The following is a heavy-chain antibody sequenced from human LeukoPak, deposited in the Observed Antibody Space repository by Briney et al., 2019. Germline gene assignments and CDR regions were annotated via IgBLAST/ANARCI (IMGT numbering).Heavy chain of an antibody. Sequence: GASVKVSCKASGYTFTSYGISWVRQAPGQGLEWMGWISAYNGNTNYAQKLQGRVTMTTDTSTSTAYMELRSLRSDDTAVYYCARVEGHWSGYSLAAFDIWGQGTMVTVSS. J-gene: IGHJ3*02. D-gene: IGHD3-3*01. CDR2: ISAYNGNT. V-gene: IGHV1-18*01. CDR1: GYTFTSYG. CDR3: ARVEGHWSGYSLAAFDI.